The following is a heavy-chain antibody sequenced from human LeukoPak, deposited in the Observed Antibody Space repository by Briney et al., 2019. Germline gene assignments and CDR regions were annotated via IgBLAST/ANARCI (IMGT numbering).Heavy chain of an antibody. D-gene: IGHD6-13*01. Sequence: SVKVSCKASGGTFSSYAISWVRQAPGQGLEWMGGIIPIFGTANYAQKFQGRVTITTDESTSTVYMELSSLRSEDTAVYYCARVGIAAAGIPFDYWGQGTLVTVSS. CDR3: ARVGIAAAGIPFDY. J-gene: IGHJ4*02. CDR1: GGTFSSYA. CDR2: IIPIFGTA. V-gene: IGHV1-69*05.